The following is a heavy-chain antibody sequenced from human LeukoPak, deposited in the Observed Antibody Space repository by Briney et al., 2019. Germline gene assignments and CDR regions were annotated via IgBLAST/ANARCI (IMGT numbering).Heavy chain of an antibody. Sequence: GGSLRFSCVACGFSFSDYYMSWIRQAPGRGLERISYISGSGSDLFYADSVKGRFTISRDNANNSLYLQMNSLRAEDTAVYYCARSIGYYYTMDVRGQGTTVTVSS. V-gene: IGHV3-11*01. CDR1: GFSFSDYY. J-gene: IGHJ6*02. D-gene: IGHD3-22*01. CDR2: ISGSGSDL. CDR3: ARSIGYYYTMDV.